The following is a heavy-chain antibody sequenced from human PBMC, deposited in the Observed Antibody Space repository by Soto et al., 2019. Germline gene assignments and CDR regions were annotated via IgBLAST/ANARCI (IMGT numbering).Heavy chain of an antibody. J-gene: IGHJ4*02. CDR2: IYYSGST. Sequence: PSETLSLTCTVSGGSISSYYWSWIRQPPGKGLEWMGYIYYSGSTNYNPSLKSRVTISVDTSKNQFSLKLSSVTAADTAVYYCAMSTGAPSYYFAYWGQGTLVPVS. CDR3: AMSTGAPSYYFAY. CDR1: GGSISSYY. D-gene: IGHD2-8*02. V-gene: IGHV4-59*08.